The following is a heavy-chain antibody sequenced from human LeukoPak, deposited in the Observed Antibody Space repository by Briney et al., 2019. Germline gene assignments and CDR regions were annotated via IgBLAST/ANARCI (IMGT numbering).Heavy chain of an antibody. V-gene: IGHV4-34*01. J-gene: IGHJ5*02. CDR1: GGSFSGYY. D-gene: IGHD3-9*01. CDR3: ARGSGLRYFDWLPRNWFDP. Sequence: SETLSLTCAVYGGSFSGYYWSWIRQPPGKGLEWIGEINHSGSTNYNPSLKSRVTISVDTSKNQFSLKLSSVTAADTAVYYCARGSGLRYFDWLPRNWFDPWGQGTLVTVSS. CDR2: INHSGST.